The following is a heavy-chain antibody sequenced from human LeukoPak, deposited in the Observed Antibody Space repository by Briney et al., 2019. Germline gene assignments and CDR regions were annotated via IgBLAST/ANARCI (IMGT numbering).Heavy chain of an antibody. CDR1: GGSINSGGYY. J-gene: IGHJ4*02. Sequence: SETLSLTCTVSGGSINSGGYYWSWIRQPPGRGLEWIGYIYYSGSTYYNPSLKSRITVSVDTSKNQFSLKLSSVTAADTAVYYCARDHDGAFDYWGQGILVTVSS. V-gene: IGHV4-31*03. D-gene: IGHD3-16*01. CDR2: IYYSGST. CDR3: ARDHDGAFDY.